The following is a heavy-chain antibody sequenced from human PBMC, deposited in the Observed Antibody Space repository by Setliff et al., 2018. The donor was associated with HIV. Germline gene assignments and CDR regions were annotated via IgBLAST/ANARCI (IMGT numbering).Heavy chain of an antibody. CDR3: ATVPLGDWSFDS. V-gene: IGHV1-69-2*01. J-gene: IGHJ4*02. Sequence: ASVKVSCKASGYTFTDYYIHWVQQAPGKGLEWMGRVDPEDGETTYAEKFQGRITITADTSTDTAYLELSSLRSEDTAVYYCATVPLGDWSFDSWGQGTLVTVS. D-gene: IGHD3-9*01. CDR2: VDPEDGET. CDR1: GYTFTDYY.